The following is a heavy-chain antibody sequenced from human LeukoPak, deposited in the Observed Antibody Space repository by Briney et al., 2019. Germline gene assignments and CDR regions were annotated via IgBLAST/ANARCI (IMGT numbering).Heavy chain of an antibody. CDR3: ARRSSGYDLDY. J-gene: IGHJ4*02. Sequence: SVKVSCKASGGTFSSYAISWVRQAPGQGLEWMGGIIPIFGTANYAQKFQGRVTMARDTSTSTVYMELSSLRSEDTAVYYCARRSSGYDLDYWGQGTLVTVSS. CDR1: GGTFSSYA. D-gene: IGHD5-12*01. CDR2: IIPIFGTA. V-gene: IGHV1-69*05.